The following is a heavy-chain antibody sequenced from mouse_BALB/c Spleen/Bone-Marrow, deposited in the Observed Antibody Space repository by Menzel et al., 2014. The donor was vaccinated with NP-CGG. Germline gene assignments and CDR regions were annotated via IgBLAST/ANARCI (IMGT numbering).Heavy chain of an antibody. V-gene: IGHV5-17*02. CDR3: TRCWGNGYDFDY. Sequence: EVQLVESGGGLVQPGGSRKLSCAASGFTFSSFGMHWVRQAPEKGLEWVAYISSGSRTVFYADTVKGRFTISRDKPKNTLYLQMPSLRTDDTAVYYCTRCWGNGYDFDYWGQGTTLTVSS. D-gene: IGHD2-14*01. J-gene: IGHJ2*01. CDR1: GFTFSSFG. CDR2: ISSGSRTV.